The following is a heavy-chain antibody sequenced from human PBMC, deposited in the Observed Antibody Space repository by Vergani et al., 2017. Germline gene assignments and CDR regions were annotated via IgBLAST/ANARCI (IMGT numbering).Heavy chain of an antibody. V-gene: IGHV4-39*01. CDR1: GASIRSSNYY. J-gene: IGHJ5*02. D-gene: IGHD6-19*01. Sequence: QLQLQESGPGLVKPSATLSLTCSVSGASIRSSNYYWGWIRQPPGKWLEWIASIYYSGSTYYNPSLKSRVTISADTSKNQFSLKLSSVTAADTAVYFCARHSXVEWLVKLGWIDPWGQGILVTVSS. CDR3: ARHSXVEWLVKLGWIDP. CDR2: IYYSGST.